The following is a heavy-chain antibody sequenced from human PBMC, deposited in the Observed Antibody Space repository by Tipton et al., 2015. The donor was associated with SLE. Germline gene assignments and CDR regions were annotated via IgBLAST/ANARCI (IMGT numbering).Heavy chain of an antibody. Sequence: TLSLTCTVFGGSISSNYWTWIRQPPGKGLEWIGHIYSSGRTTYNPSLKSRVTISVDTSKNQFSLRLYSVTAADTAVYYCARKYGRGQEAAFDLWGQGTILIVSS. J-gene: IGHJ3*01. CDR1: GGSISSNY. D-gene: IGHD3-10*01. V-gene: IGHV4-59*12. CDR3: ARKYGRGQEAAFDL. CDR2: IYSSGRT.